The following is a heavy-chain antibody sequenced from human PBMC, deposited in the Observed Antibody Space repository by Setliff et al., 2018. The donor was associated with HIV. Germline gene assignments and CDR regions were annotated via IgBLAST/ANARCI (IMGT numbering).Heavy chain of an antibody. Sequence: GGSLRLSCAASGFTFSSYGMHWVRQSPGKGLEWVAVISYDGSDKFYADSVKGRFTISRDNSKNTLYLQMNSLRAEDTAVYYCARDRLYYNFWSAPHYWGQGTLVTVSS. CDR2: ISYDGSDK. CDR1: GFTFSSYG. V-gene: IGHV3-30*03. J-gene: IGHJ4*02. D-gene: IGHD3-3*01. CDR3: ARDRLYYNFWSAPHY.